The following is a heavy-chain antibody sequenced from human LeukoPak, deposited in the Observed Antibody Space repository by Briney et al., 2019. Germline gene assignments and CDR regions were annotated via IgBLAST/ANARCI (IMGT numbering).Heavy chain of an antibody. J-gene: IGHJ4*02. D-gene: IGHD4-17*01. CDR3: ARSIYGDYADY. CDR2: IYYSGST. CDR1: GGSISSSSYY. V-gene: IGHV4-39*07. Sequence: PSETLSLTCTFSGGSISSSSYYWGWIRQPPGKGLEWIGSIYYSGSTNYNPSLKSRVTISVETSKNQFSLKLSSVTAADTAVYYRARSIYGDYADYWGQGTLVTVSS.